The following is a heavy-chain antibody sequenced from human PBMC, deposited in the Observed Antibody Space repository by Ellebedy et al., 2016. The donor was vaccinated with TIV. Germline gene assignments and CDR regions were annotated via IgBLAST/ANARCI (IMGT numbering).Heavy chain of an antibody. CDR1: GGSISSSDW. V-gene: IGHV4-4*02. CDR2: IYHSGST. CDR3: AYYGSSGYLTEYFQH. J-gene: IGHJ1*01. Sequence: SETLSLXCAVSGGSISSSDWWSWVRQPPGKGLEWIGEIYHSGSTNYNPSLKSRVTISVDKSKNQFSLKLSSVTAADTAVYYCAYYGSSGYLTEYFQHWGQGTLVTVSS. D-gene: IGHD3-22*01.